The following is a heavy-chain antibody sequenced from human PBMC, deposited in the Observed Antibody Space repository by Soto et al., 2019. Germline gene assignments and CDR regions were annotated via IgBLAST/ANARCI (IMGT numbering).Heavy chain of an antibody. CDR2: ISYNGGNK. D-gene: IGHD3-3*01. Sequence: QVQLVESGGGVVQPGRSLRLSCAASGFTFSNYAVHWVRQAPGKGLEWVSVISYNGGNKYYADSVKGRFAISRDNSKNTLYLQMNSLRPEDTAVYYCAREGHDCWSGFPGVTVDVWGQGTTVTVSS. CDR1: GFTFSNYA. CDR3: AREGHDCWSGFPGVTVDV. J-gene: IGHJ6*02. V-gene: IGHV3-30*09.